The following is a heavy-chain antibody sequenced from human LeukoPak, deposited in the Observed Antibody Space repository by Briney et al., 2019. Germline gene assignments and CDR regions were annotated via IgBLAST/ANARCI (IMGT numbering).Heavy chain of an antibody. CDR3: ARDLSYSIWRGYYYGMDV. CDR1: GYTFTSYA. V-gene: IGHV1-3*01. Sequence: ASVKVSCKASGYTFTSYAMHWVRQAPGQRLEWMGWINAGNGNTKYSQKFQGRVTITRDTSASTAYMELSSLRSEDTAVYYCARDLSYSIWRGYYYGMDVWGQGTLVTVSS. J-gene: IGHJ6*02. CDR2: INAGNGNT. D-gene: IGHD4-11*01.